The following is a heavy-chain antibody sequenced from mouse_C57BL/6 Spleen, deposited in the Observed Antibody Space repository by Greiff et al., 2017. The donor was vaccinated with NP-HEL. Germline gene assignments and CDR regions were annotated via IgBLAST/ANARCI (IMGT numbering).Heavy chain of an antibody. D-gene: IGHD2-1*01. CDR3: ARSYGNYGFAY. V-gene: IGHV1-82*01. J-gene: IGHJ3*01. CDR2: IYPGDGDT. CDR1: GYAFSSSW. Sequence: VQLVESGPELVKPGASVKISCKASGYAFSSSWMNWVKQRPGKGLEWIGRIYPGDGDTNYNGKFKGKATLTADKSSSTAYMQLSSLTSEDSAVYFCARSYGNYGFAYWGQGTLVTVSA.